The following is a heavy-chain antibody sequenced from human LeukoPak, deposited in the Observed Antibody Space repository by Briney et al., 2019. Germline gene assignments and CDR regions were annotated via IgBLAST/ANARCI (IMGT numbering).Heavy chain of an antibody. CDR3: AKAGHYGSGSYYSDY. CDR2: ISGSGTTT. Sequence: GGSLRLSCAASGFTFSSYSMTWVRQAPGRGLEWLSTISGSGTTTYYVDSVKGRFTVSRDNSKNTLYLQMSSLRAGDTAVYYCAKAGHYGSGSYYSDYWGRGTLVTVSP. V-gene: IGHV3-23*01. CDR1: GFTFSSYS. D-gene: IGHD3-10*01. J-gene: IGHJ4*02.